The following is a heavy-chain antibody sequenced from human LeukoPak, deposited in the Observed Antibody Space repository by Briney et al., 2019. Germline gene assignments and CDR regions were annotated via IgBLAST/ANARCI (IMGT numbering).Heavy chain of an antibody. CDR1: GGSISSSSYY. J-gene: IGHJ4*02. D-gene: IGHD5-12*01. CDR3: ARDFRWLRSAPIDY. CDR2: IYYSGST. V-gene: IGHV4-39*07. Sequence: SETLSLTCTVSGGSISSSSYYWGWIRQPPGKGLEWIGSIYYSGSTYYNPSLKSRVTISVDTSKNQFSLKLSSVTAADTAVYYCARDFRWLRSAPIDYWGQGTLVTVSS.